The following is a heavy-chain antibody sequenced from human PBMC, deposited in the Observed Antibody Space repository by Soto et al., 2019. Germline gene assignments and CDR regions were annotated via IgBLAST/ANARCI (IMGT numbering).Heavy chain of an antibody. J-gene: IGHJ6*04. CDR1: GFTFSSYG. D-gene: IGHD7-27*01. V-gene: IGHV3-30*18. CDR3: AKDLLGPVRAYGMDV. CDR2: ISYDGSNK. Sequence: QVQLVESGGGVVQPVRSLRLSCAASGFTFSSYGMHWVRPAPGKGLEWVAVISYDGSNKYYADSVKGRFTISRDNSKNTLYLQMNSLRAEDTAVYYCAKDLLGPVRAYGMDVWGKGTTVTVSS.